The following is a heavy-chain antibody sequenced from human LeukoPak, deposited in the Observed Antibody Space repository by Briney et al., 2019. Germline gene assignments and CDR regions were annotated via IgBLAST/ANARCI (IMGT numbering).Heavy chain of an antibody. V-gene: IGHV4-4*02. CDR3: ARVEMATISLTFDY. J-gene: IGHJ4*02. D-gene: IGHD5-24*01. CDR2: ISHSGST. CDR1: DGSISSSNW. Sequence: SGTLSLTCGVSDGSISSSNWWSWVRQPPGKGLEWIGEISHSGSTNYNPSLKSRVAISIDKSKNHFSLKLSSVTAADTAVYYCARVEMATISLTFDYWGQGTLVTVSS.